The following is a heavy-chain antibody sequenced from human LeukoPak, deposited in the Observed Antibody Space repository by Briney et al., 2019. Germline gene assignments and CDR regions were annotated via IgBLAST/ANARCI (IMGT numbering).Heavy chain of an antibody. CDR2: INHSGST. J-gene: IGHJ4*02. CDR1: GDSISTTNYY. CDR3: ARATSDYYDSSGYYPFDY. D-gene: IGHD3-22*01. Sequence: SETLSHTCAVSGDSISTTNYYWGWIRQPPGKGLEWIGEINHSGSTNYNPSLKSRVTISVDTSKNQFSLKLSSVTAADTAVYYCARATSDYYDSSGYYPFDYWGQGTLVTVSS. V-gene: IGHV4-39*07.